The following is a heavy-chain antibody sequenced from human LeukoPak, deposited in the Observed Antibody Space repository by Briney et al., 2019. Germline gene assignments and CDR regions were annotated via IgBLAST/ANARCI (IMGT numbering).Heavy chain of an antibody. Sequence: PGGSLRLSCVASGFTFSSYGMSWVRQAPGKGLEWVSAINQSGNRTNYADSVKGRFAISRDNSKNTLYLQMDSLRVEDTAVYYCAKTYCGGDCYSKMGCMDVWGKGTTVTVSS. V-gene: IGHV3-23*01. J-gene: IGHJ6*03. CDR1: GFTFSSYG. D-gene: IGHD2-21*02. CDR2: INQSGNRT. CDR3: AKTYCGGDCYSKMGCMDV.